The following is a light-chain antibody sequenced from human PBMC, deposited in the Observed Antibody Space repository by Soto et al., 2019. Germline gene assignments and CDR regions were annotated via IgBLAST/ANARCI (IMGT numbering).Light chain of an antibody. Sequence: DIHVTQAPSSLPASIGDRATITCRASENIKTYFTWYQQKPGKAPKLLIYESSTLNTGVPPRCNGSGSGTDFTFTIGGLHPDALATYYSAHIYTGQWTFGQGTRV. CDR3: AHIYTGQWT. V-gene: IGKV1-39*01. CDR2: ESS. J-gene: IGKJ1*01. CDR1: ENIKTY.